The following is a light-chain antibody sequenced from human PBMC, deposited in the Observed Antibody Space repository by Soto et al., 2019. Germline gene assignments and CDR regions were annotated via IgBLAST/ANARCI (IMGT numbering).Light chain of an antibody. CDR3: CSYAGSSTSVV. Sequence: QSALTQPASVSGSPGQSITISCTGTSRDVGSYNLVSWYQQHPGKAPKLMIYEGSKRPSGVSNRFSGSKSGNTASLTISGLQDEDEDDYYCCSYAGSSTSVVFGGGTKLTVL. CDR2: EGS. J-gene: IGLJ2*01. V-gene: IGLV2-23*01. CDR1: SRDVGSYNL.